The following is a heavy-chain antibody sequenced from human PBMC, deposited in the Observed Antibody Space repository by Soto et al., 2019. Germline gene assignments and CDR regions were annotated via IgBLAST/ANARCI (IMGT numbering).Heavy chain of an antibody. D-gene: IGHD1-26*01. V-gene: IGHV4-30-2*01. CDR3: ARGLISGSHYSGGWYYFDS. CDR1: GDTISTGGYS. Sequence: SETLSLTCAVSGDTISTGGYSWAWIRQPPGKALEWIGHTYHSGNPYYNPSLKSRVIISVDRSKNQFSLKLSSVTAADTAVYYCARGLISGSHYSGGWYYFDSWGQGTQVNVSS. J-gene: IGHJ4*02. CDR2: TYHSGNP.